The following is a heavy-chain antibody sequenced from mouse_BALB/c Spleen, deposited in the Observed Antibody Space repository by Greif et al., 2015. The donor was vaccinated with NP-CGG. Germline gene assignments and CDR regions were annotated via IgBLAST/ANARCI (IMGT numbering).Heavy chain of an antibody. J-gene: IGHJ4*01. D-gene: IGHD2-2*01. V-gene: IGHV14-3*02. CDR2: IDPANGNT. CDR3: ASRYGYDVEAMDY. CDR1: GFNIKDTY. Sequence: EVQLQQSGAELVKPGASVKLSCTASGFNIKDTYMHWVKQRPEQGLEWIGRIDPANGNTKYDPKFQGKATITADTSSNTAYLQLSSLTSEDTAVYYCASRYGYDVEAMDYWGQGTSVTVSS.